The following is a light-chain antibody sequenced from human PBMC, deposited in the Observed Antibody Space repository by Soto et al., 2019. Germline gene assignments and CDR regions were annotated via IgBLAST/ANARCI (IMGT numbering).Light chain of an antibody. Sequence: EIVLTQSPATLSLSPGERATLSCRASQSVSSYFAWYQQKPGQAPRLLIYDASNRATGIPARFSGSGSGTDFTLTISSLEPEDFAVYYCQQYGSSPRFTFGPGTKVDIK. CDR2: DAS. J-gene: IGKJ3*01. CDR3: QQYGSSPRFT. V-gene: IGKV3-11*01. CDR1: QSVSSY.